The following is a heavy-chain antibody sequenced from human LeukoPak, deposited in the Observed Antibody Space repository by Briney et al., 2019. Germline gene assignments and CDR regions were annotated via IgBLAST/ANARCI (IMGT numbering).Heavy chain of an antibody. D-gene: IGHD3-10*01. V-gene: IGHV4-4*09. CDR1: GGSIIRYY. Sequence: SETLSLTCTVSGGSIIRYYWSWIRQPPGKGLEWIGYIYATGSTNYNPSLKSRVTISVDTSKNQFSLNLRSVTAADTAVYYCARHGSVRSPLGPWGQGTLVTVSS. CDR2: IYATGST. J-gene: IGHJ5*02. CDR3: ARHGSVRSPLGP.